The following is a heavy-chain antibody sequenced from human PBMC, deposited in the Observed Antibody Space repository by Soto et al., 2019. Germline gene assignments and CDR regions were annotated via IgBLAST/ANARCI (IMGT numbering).Heavy chain of an antibody. V-gene: IGHV4-39*01. Sequence: QLQLQASGPGLVKPSETLSLTCTVSGGSISSSSYYWGWIRQPPGKGLEWIGSIDYSGSTYYNPSLKSRVTISVDTSKTRFFLKLSTVTAADTAVYYCARHRSVSNGRSSSVLAEYFQHWGQGTLVTVSS. CDR1: GGSISSSSYY. CDR3: ARHRSVSNGRSSSVLAEYFQH. J-gene: IGHJ1*01. CDR2: IDYSGST. D-gene: IGHD6-6*01.